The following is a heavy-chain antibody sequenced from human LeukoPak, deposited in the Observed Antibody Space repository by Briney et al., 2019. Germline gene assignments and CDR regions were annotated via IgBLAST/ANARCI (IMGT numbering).Heavy chain of an antibody. Sequence: GGSLRLSCADSGFTFSDRNIHWLRQAPEKGLEWVGRIRNKASNYVTEYAASVKGRFTFSRDDSKNSVYLQMNSLKPADTAVYYCARGGRDGYNSPFDYWGLGTLVTVSS. CDR2: IRNKASNYVT. CDR1: GFTFSDRN. D-gene: IGHD5-24*01. J-gene: IGHJ4*02. CDR3: ARGGRDGYNSPFDY. V-gene: IGHV3-72*01.